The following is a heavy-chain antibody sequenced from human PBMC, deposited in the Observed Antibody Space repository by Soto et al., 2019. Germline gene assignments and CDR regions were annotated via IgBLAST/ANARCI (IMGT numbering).Heavy chain of an antibody. CDR1: GGAFNNYA. D-gene: IGHD1-20*01. V-gene: IGHV1-69*06. J-gene: IGHJ6*02. CDR2: IIPLHNTS. Sequence: QVQLLQSGAEVKKPGSSVKVSCKVSGGAFNNYALNWVRHGPGQGLEWLGGIIPLHNTSNYSLKFLGRVTVPADISSTTVYMESNRLTSDDTATYYCASWSNWNPLYYDGLDVWGQGTTVTVSS. CDR3: ASWSNWNPLYYDGLDV.